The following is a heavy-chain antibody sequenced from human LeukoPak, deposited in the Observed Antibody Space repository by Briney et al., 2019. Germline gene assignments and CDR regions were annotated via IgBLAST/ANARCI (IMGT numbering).Heavy chain of an antibody. Sequence: SQTLSLTCTVSGGSISSGSYYWSWIRQPAGKGLEWIGRIYTSGSTNYNPSLKSRVTISVDTSKNQFSLKLSSVTAADTAVYYCARLLGIRSYNPYYYYMDVWGKGTTVTISS. J-gene: IGHJ6*03. CDR2: IYTSGST. CDR1: GGSISSGSYY. V-gene: IGHV4-61*02. D-gene: IGHD1-26*01. CDR3: ARLLGIRSYNPYYYYMDV.